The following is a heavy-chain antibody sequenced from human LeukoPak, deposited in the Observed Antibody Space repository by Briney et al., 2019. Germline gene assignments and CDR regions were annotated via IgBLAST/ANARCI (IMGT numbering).Heavy chain of an antibody. D-gene: IGHD2/OR15-2a*01. CDR2: IKSKTDGGTT. V-gene: IGHV3-15*01. CDR3: TTVAYNSLFF. J-gene: IGHJ4*02. Sequence: PGGSLRLSSAASGFTVSKAWMTWVRQAPGKWLEWVGRIKSKTDGGTTDYAAPVKGRFTISTDDSKNTLYLQMNSLKTEDTAVYYCTTVAYNSLFFRGQGTLVTVSS. CDR1: GFTVSKAW.